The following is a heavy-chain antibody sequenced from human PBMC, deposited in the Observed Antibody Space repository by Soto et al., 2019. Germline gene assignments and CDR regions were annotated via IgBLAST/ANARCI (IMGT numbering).Heavy chain of an antibody. CDR3: ARVMAYCDFWSGYYNVGYFDY. D-gene: IGHD3-3*01. Sequence: QVQLQESGPGLVKPSQTLSLTCTVSGGSISSGDYYWSWIRQPPGKGLEWIGYIYYSGSTYYNPSLKSRVTISVDTSKNQFSLKLSSVTAADTAVYYCARVMAYCDFWSGYYNVGYFDYWGQGTLVTVSS. CDR2: IYYSGST. J-gene: IGHJ4*02. CDR1: GGSISSGDYY. V-gene: IGHV4-30-4*01.